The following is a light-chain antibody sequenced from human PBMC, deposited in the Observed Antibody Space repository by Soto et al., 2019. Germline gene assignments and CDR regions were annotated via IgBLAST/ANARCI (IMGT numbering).Light chain of an antibody. J-gene: IGLJ1*01. CDR1: SSDVGGYNY. CDR2: EVT. Sequence: QSALTQPASVSGSPGQSITISCTGTSSDVGGYNYVSWYQHHPGKAPKLMIYEVTNRPSGVSNRFSGSKSGNTASLTISGLQAEDEADYYCCSYTSSITYVFGTGTKVTVL. V-gene: IGLV2-14*01. CDR3: CSYTSSITYV.